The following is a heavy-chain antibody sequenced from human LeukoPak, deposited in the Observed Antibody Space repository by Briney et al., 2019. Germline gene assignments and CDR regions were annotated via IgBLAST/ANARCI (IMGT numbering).Heavy chain of an antibody. CDR1: GYNFTIYY. V-gene: IGHV1-46*01. Sequence: ASVKVSCKASGYNFTIYYMHWVRQAPGQGLEWMGIIHPSGGGTSYAQKFQGRVTMTRDSSTSTFYMDLSSLRSEDTAVYYCARGKGSAYCGADCSSYYTDVWGEGTTVIISS. D-gene: IGHD2-21*02. CDR3: ARGKGSAYCGADCSSYYTDV. CDR2: IHPSGGGT. J-gene: IGHJ6*03.